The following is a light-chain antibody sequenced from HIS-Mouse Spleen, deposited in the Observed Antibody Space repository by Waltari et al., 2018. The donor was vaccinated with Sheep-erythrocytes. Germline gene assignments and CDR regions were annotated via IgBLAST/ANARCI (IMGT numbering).Light chain of an antibody. Sequence: DIQMTQSPSTLSASVGDRVPIPCRASQSLSSWLAWYQQKPGKAPKLLIYKASSLESGVPSRFSGSGSGTEFTLTISSLQPDDFATYYCQQYNSYPLTFGGGTK. V-gene: IGKV1-5*03. CDR1: QSLSSW. J-gene: IGKJ4*01. CDR2: KAS. CDR3: QQYNSYPLT.